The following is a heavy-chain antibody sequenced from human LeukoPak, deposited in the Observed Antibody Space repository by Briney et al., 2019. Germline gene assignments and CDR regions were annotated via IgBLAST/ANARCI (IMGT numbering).Heavy chain of an antibody. Sequence: GASVKLSCKASGYTFTDYYIHWVRQAPGQGLEWMGWINPKSGGTNLAQKFQGRVTMTRDTSISTAYMELSRLTSDDTAFYYCARYCFGGSCYSLTSFDYWGQGTLVTVSS. CDR1: GYTFTDYY. D-gene: IGHD2-15*01. V-gene: IGHV1-2*02. CDR2: INPKSGGT. CDR3: ARYCFGGSCYSLTSFDY. J-gene: IGHJ4*02.